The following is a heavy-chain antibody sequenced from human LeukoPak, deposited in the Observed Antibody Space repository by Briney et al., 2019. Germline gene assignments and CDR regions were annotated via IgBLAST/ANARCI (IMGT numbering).Heavy chain of an antibody. CDR1: GGSLSDYY. Sequence: PSETLSVTCAVNGGSLSDYYWSWIRQPPGKGLEWIGEINHSGSTNYNPSLKSRVTISVDKSKNQFSLKLSSVTAADTAVYYCARDPGSSYFDYWGQGTLVTVSS. CDR2: INHSGST. V-gene: IGHV4-34*01. CDR3: ARDPGSSYFDY. D-gene: IGHD1-26*01. J-gene: IGHJ4*02.